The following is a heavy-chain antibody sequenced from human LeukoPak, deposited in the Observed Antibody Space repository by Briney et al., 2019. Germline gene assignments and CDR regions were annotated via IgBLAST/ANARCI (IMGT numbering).Heavy chain of an antibody. CDR2: TYYRSKWFS. J-gene: IGHJ4*02. CDR1: GDSVSSNSAA. V-gene: IGHV6-1*01. Sequence: SQTLSLTCAISGDSVSSNSAAWNWIRQSPSRGLEWLGRTYYRSKWFSDYALSVKSRITHTPDTSKNQFSLQLSSVTPDDTAVYYCARSPCTGGNCYSSDSWGQGTLVTVSS. D-gene: IGHD2-15*01. CDR3: ARSPCTGGNCYSSDS.